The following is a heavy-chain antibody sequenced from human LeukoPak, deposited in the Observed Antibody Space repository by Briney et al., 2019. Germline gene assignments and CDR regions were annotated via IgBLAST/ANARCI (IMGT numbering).Heavy chain of an antibody. CDR2: INHSGST. D-gene: IGHD3-3*01. Sequence: SETLSLTCGVYGGSFSGYYWSWIRQPPGKGREWIGEINHSGSTNYNPSLKSRVTISVDTSKNQFSLKLSSVTAADTAVYYCARALYDFWSGYYTDWGQGTLVTVSP. CDR1: GGSFSGYY. V-gene: IGHV4-34*01. J-gene: IGHJ4*02. CDR3: ARALYDFWSGYYTD.